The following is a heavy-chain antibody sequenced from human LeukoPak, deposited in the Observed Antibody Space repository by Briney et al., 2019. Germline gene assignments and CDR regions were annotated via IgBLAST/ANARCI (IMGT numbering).Heavy chain of an antibody. V-gene: IGHV4-39*07. D-gene: IGHD2-2*01. J-gene: IGHJ6*03. CDR1: GGSISGTSYY. CDR2: IYYSGTT. Sequence: SETLSLTCTVSGGSISGTSYYWGWIRQPPGKGLEWIGSIYYSGTTYYNPSLKSRVTISVDTSKNQFSLKLSSVTAADTAVYYCARLVGYCSSTSCYRGSYYYYYMDVWGKGTTVTISS. CDR3: ARLVGYCSSTSCYRGSYYYYYMDV.